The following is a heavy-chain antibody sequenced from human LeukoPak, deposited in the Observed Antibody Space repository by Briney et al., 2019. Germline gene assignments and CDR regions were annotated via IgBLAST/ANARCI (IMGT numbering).Heavy chain of an antibody. Sequence: GGSLRLSRAASGFTFDDYAMHWVRQAPGKDLEWVSGISWNSGSIGYADSVKGRFTISRDNAKNSLYLQMNSLRAEDTALYYCAKDCGDYVSCFDYWGQGTLVTVSS. CDR1: GFTFDDYA. CDR3: AKDCGDYVSCFDY. CDR2: ISWNSGSI. V-gene: IGHV3-9*01. D-gene: IGHD4-17*01. J-gene: IGHJ4*02.